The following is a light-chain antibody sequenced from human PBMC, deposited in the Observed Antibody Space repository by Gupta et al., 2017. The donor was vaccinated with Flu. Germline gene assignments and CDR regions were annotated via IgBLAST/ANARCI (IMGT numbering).Light chain of an antibody. CDR3: SSYSSSSTLFV. CDR1: SSDVGGYNY. Sequence: QSTLPHPASVSGSPGQSITPSCTGTSSDVGGYNYVYWYQQHPGRAPKLLIYEVSNRPSGVSNRFSGSKSGNTASLTISGLQAEDESDYYCSSYSSSSTLFVFGIGTKVTVL. V-gene: IGLV2-14*01. CDR2: EVS. J-gene: IGLJ1*01.